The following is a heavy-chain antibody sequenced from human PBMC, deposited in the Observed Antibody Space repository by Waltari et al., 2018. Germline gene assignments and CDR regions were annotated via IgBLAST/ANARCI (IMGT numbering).Heavy chain of an antibody. D-gene: IGHD2-15*01. CDR2: IRGTGGHT. J-gene: IGHJ4*02. Sequence: EVQLLESGGDFVQPGGSLRLSCAGSGFTFDSHALTWVRQAPGKGLEWVSAIRGTGGHTYHADSVKGRFTISRDNSKNTMYLQMNSLRAEDTAVYYCAKDWEYCSGGSCRRPTEFWGQGTLVTVSS. CDR1: GFTFDSHA. CDR3: AKDWEYCSGGSCRRPTEF. V-gene: IGHV3-23*01.